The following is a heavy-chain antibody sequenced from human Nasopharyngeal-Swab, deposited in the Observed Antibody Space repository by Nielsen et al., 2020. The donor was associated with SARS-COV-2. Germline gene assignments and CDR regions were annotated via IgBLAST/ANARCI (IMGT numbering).Heavy chain of an antibody. V-gene: IGHV4-34*01. Sequence: SETLSLTCAVYGGSFSGYYWSWIRQPPGKGLEWIGEINHSGSTNYNPSLKSRVTISVDTSKNQFSLKLSSETAADTAVYYCARGRGVAAQNWFDPWGQGTLVTVSS. J-gene: IGHJ5*02. D-gene: IGHD6-6*01. CDR1: GGSFSGYY. CDR3: ARGRGVAAQNWFDP. CDR2: INHSGST.